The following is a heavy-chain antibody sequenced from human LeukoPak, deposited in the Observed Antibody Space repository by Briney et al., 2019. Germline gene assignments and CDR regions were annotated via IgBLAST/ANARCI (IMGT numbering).Heavy chain of an antibody. V-gene: IGHV4-39*01. CDR1: GGFISSSSYY. CDR2: VYYSGRT. Sequence: SETLSLTCTVSGGFISSSSYYWGWIRQPPGKGLEWIGSVYYSGRTYYNPSLKSRVTISVDTSKNQLSLKLRSVTAADTALYYCASPRQTRSTWVHPRGQGTLVTVSS. CDR3: ASPRQTRSTWVHP. D-gene: IGHD2-2*01. J-gene: IGHJ5*02.